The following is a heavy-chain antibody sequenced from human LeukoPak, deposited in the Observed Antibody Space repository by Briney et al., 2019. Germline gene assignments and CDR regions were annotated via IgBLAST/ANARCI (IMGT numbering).Heavy chain of an antibody. CDR1: GFTISDYG. CDR2: IWYTGSHK. J-gene: IGHJ4*02. V-gene: IGHV3-33*01. D-gene: IGHD3-10*01. CDR3: ARGGDAPMAPDY. Sequence: GGSLRLSCAASGFTISDYGMHWVRQAPGKGLEWVALIWYTGSHKYYADSVKGRFTISRDSSQNTLYLQMNSLRADDTAVYYCARGGDAPMAPDYWGQGTLVTVSS.